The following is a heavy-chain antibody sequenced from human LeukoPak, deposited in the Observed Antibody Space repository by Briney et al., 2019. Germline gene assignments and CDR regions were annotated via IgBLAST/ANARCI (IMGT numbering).Heavy chain of an antibody. Sequence: PSETLSLTCTVSGGSISSSSYYWGWIRQPPGKGLEWIGSIYYSGSTYYNPSLKSRVTISVDTSKNQFSLKLSSVTAADTAVYYCARHWGGLRHFDWPLYYYYYMDVWGKGTTVTVSS. CDR3: ARHWGGLRHFDWPLYYYYYMDV. J-gene: IGHJ6*03. CDR1: GGSISSSSYY. CDR2: IYYSGST. D-gene: IGHD3-9*01. V-gene: IGHV4-39*01.